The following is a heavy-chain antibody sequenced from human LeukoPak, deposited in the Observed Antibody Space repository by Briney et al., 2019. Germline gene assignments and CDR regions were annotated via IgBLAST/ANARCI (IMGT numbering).Heavy chain of an antibody. D-gene: IGHD2-15*01. CDR2: ISGTGGTT. V-gene: IGHV3-23*01. J-gene: IGHJ4*02. CDR1: GFTFSAFS. Sequence: PGGSLRLSCAVSGFTFSAFSMSWVRQAPGKGLEWVSAISGTGGTTYYADSVRGRFTISRDNLKYTLHLYMNSLRAEDTAVYYCAKDSQNPVVVPATHFDYWGQGTLVTASS. CDR3: AKDSQNPVVVPATHFDY.